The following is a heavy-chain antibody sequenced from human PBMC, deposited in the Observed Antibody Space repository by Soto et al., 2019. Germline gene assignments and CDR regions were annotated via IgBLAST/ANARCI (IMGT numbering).Heavy chain of an antibody. CDR3: TRHDPEGSGIDY. V-gene: IGHV3-73*01. CDR2: IRSKANSYAT. Sequence: PGGSLRLSCAASGFTFSGSAMHWVRQASGKGLEWVGRIRSKANSYATAYAASVKGRFTISRDDSKNTAYLQMNSLKTEDTAVYYCTRHDPEGSGIDYWGQGTLVTVSS. J-gene: IGHJ4*02. CDR1: GFTFSGSA. D-gene: IGHD3-10*01.